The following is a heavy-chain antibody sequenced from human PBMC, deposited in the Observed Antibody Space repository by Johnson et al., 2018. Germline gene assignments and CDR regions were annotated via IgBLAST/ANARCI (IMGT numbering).Heavy chain of an antibody. D-gene: IGHD6-13*01. CDR3: ARDACAYSSSCQKVAFDI. Sequence: QVQLVESGGGVVQPGRSLRLSCAASGFTFSSYAMHWVRQAPGKGLEWVAFISYDGSNKYYADSVKGRFTISRDNSKNTLYLQMNSLRAEDTAVYYWARDACAYSSSCQKVAFDIWGQGTMVTVAS. CDR1: GFTFSSYA. J-gene: IGHJ3*02. V-gene: IGHV3-30-3*01. CDR2: ISYDGSNK.